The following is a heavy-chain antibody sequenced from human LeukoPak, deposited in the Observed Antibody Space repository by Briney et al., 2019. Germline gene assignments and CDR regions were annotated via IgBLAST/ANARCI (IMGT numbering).Heavy chain of an antibody. J-gene: IGHJ4*02. D-gene: IGHD3-10*01. CDR1: GFTFSSYG. V-gene: IGHV3-33*01. Sequence: PGGSLRLSCAASGFTFSSYGMHWVRQAPGKGLEWVAVIWYDGSNKYYADSVKGRFTISRDNSKNTLYLQMNSLRAEDTAVYYCARDRAITMVRGVYRYYFDYWGQGTLVTVSS. CDR2: IWYDGSNK. CDR3: ARDRAITMVRGVYRYYFDY.